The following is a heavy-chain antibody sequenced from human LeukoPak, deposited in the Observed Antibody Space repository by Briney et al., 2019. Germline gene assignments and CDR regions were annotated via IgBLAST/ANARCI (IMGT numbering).Heavy chain of an antibody. Sequence: SETLSLTCTVSGGSISSYYWSWIRQPPGKGLEWIGYIYYSGGTNYNPSLKSRVTISVDTSKNQFSLKLSSVTAADTAVYYCATPSNYDAFDIWGQGTMVTVSS. CDR2: IYYSGGT. CDR3: ATPSNYDAFDI. CDR1: GGSISSYY. V-gene: IGHV4-59*08. J-gene: IGHJ3*02. D-gene: IGHD4-11*01.